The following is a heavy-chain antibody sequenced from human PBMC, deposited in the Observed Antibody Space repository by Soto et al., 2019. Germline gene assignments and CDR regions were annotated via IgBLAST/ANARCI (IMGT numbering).Heavy chain of an antibody. CDR3: ASRDVDTTMVGRDY. CDR2: TYYSGTT. Sequence: QVQLQESGPGLVKPSQTLSLTCTVSGGSISSGGYYWYWIRQHSGKGLEWIGFTYYSGTTYYNPSLXXXAXXSVDTSKNQFSLKLRSVTAADTAVYYCASRDVDTTMVGRDYWGQGTLVTVSS. V-gene: IGHV4-31*03. D-gene: IGHD5-18*01. J-gene: IGHJ4*02. CDR1: GGSISSGGYY.